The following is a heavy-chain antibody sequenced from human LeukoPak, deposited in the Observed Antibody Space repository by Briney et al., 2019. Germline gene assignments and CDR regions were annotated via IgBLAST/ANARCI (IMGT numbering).Heavy chain of an antibody. CDR1: GYTFTGYY. CDR2: INPNSGGT. Sequence: ASVKVSCKASGYTFTGYYMHWVRQAPGQGLEWMGWINPNSGGTNYAQKFQGWVTMTRDTSISTAYMELSRLRSDDTALYYCARDPMVRGFSLYYFDYWGQGTLVTVSS. V-gene: IGHV1-2*04. D-gene: IGHD3-10*01. J-gene: IGHJ4*02. CDR3: ARDPMVRGFSLYYFDY.